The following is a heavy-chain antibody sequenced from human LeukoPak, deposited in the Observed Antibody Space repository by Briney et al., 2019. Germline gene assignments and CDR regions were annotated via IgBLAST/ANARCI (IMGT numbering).Heavy chain of an antibody. CDR2: IVVGSGNT. D-gene: IGHD5-24*01. CDR1: GFTFNSSA. J-gene: IGHJ4*02. CDR3: AAVGRDGYNLDY. V-gene: IGHV1-58*02. Sequence: AAVKVSCKASGFTFNSSAMQWVRQARGQRLEWIGWIVVGSGNTNYAQKFQERVTITRDMSTSTAYMELSSLRSEDTAVYYCAAVGRDGYNLDYWGQGTLVTVSS.